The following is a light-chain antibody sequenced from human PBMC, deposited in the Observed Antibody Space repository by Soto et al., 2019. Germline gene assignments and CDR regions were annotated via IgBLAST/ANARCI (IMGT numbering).Light chain of an antibody. CDR1: QSLVYSDGNTY. V-gene: IGKV2-30*01. CDR3: MQGTHWYT. Sequence: DVVLTQSPLSLPVTLGQPASISCRSSQSLVYSDGNTYLTWFQQRPGQSPRRLIYKVSNRDSGVPGRFSGSGSGTEFTLKISRVEAEDVGVYYCMQGTHWYTFGQGTKLEIK. CDR2: KVS. J-gene: IGKJ2*01.